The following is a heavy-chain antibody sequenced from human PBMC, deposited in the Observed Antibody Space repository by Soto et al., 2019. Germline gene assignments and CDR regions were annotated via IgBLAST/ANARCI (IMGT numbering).Heavy chain of an antibody. D-gene: IGHD2-2*03. CDR1: GYTFTGYY. J-gene: IGHJ4*02. CDR3: VVFGGYCSSTSCYGGDY. V-gene: IGHV1-2*04. Sequence: ASVKVSCKASGYTFTGYYMHWVRQAPGQGLEWMGWINPNSGGTNYAQKFQGWVTMTRDTSISTAYMELSRLRSDDTAVYYCVVFGGYCSSTSCYGGDYWGQGTLVTVSS. CDR2: INPNSGGT.